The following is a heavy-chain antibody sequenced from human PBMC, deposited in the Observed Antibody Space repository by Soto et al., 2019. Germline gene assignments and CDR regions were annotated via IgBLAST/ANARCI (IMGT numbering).Heavy chain of an antibody. J-gene: IGHJ6*02. D-gene: IGHD6-13*01. CDR1: GYSFTSYW. V-gene: IGHV5-51*01. CDR2: IYPGDSDT. CDR3: ARHPYSSSWYSSNYYGMDV. Sequence: PGESLKITCKGSGYSFTSYWIGWLRQMPGKGLEWMGIIYPGDSDTRYSPSFQGQVTISADKSISTAYLQWSSLKASDTAMYYCARHPYSSSWYSSNYYGMDVWGQGTTVTRLL.